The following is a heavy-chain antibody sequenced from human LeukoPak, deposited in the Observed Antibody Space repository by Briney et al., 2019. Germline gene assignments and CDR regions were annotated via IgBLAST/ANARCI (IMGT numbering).Heavy chain of an antibody. D-gene: IGHD3-22*01. CDR1: GGSISSYY. CDR2: IYYSGST. V-gene: IGHV4-59*08. Sequence: PSETLSLTCTVSGGSISSYYWSWIRQPPGKGLEWIGYIYYSGSTNYNPSLKSRVTISVDTSKNQFSLKLTSVTAADTAVYYCARAGDYYDSSGYFDYWGQGTLVTVSS. J-gene: IGHJ4*02. CDR3: ARAGDYYDSSGYFDY.